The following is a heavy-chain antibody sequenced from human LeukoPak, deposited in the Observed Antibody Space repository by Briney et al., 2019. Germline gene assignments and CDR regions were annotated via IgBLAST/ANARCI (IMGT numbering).Heavy chain of an antibody. CDR1: GFTFSSYE. D-gene: IGHD3-10*02. CDR3: AELGITMIGGV. CDR2: ISSSGSTI. V-gene: IGHV3-48*03. J-gene: IGHJ6*04. Sequence: GGSLSLFRAASGFTFSSYEMKWFRRAPGKGLVWVSYISSSGSTIYYADSVKDRFSISRDNAKNSLYLQMNSLRAEDTAVYYCAELGITMIGGVWGKGATVTISS.